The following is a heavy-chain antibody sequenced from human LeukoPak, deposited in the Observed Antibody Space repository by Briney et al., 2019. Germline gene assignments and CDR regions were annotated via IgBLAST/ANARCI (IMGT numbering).Heavy chain of an antibody. V-gene: IGHV3-30*03. CDR1: KFTFSHYG. D-gene: IGHD2-15*01. CDR2: ISYDGSNK. CDR3: ARDPAYCSGGSCYKIDY. J-gene: IGHJ4*02. Sequence: GGSLRLSCTASKFTFSHYGMHWVRQAPGKGLEWVAVISYDGSNKYYADSVKGRFTISRDNSKNTLYLQMNSLRAEDTAVYYCARDPAYCSGGSCYKIDYWGQGTLVTVSS.